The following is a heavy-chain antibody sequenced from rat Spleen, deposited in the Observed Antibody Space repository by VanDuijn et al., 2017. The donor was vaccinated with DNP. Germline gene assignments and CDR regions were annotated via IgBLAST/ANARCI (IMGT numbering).Heavy chain of an antibody. V-gene: IGHV5S13*01. CDR1: GFTFSFYG. Sequence: EVQLVESGGGLVQPGRSLKLSCAASGFTFSFYGMAWVRQAPKKGLEWVASIISSGGGTYYRDSVKGRFTISRDNAENAQYLQMNSLRSEDTATYYCARGSGTYYWYFDFWGPGTMVTVSS. CDR3: ARGSGTYYWYFDF. D-gene: IGHD5-1*01. J-gene: IGHJ1*01. CDR2: IISSGGGT.